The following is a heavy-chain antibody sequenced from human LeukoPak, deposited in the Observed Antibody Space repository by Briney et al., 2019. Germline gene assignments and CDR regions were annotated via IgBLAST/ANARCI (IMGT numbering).Heavy chain of an antibody. D-gene: IGHD3-10*01. J-gene: IGHJ6*03. CDR1: GGSISSYY. CDR2: IYYSGST. CDR3: ARDKGSGSYFRPYYMDV. Sequence: PSETLSLTCTVSGGSISSYYWSWIRQPPGKGLEGIGYIYYSGSTNYNPSLKSRVNISVDTSKKQFSLKLSSVTAADTAVYYCARDKGSGSYFRPYYMDVWGKGTTVTVSS. V-gene: IGHV4-59*01.